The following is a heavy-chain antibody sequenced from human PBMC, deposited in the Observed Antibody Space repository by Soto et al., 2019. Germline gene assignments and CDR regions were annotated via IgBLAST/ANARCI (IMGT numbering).Heavy chain of an antibody. V-gene: IGHV3-74*01. J-gene: IGHJ4*02. Sequence: QLVESGGGLVQPGGSLRLSCTTSGFTFSTSWMHWVRQTPGKGLLWVSHISTDGSITNYADSAKGRFTISRDNAKNTLFLQMNNLRAEDTAVYFCARDIGYGGNWGQGTLVTVSS. CDR1: GFTFSTSW. CDR3: ARDIGYGGN. D-gene: IGHD3-16*01. CDR2: ISTDGSIT.